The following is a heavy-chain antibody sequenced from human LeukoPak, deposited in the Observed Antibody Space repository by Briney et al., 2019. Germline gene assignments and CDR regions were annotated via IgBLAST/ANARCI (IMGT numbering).Heavy chain of an antibody. V-gene: IGHV4-4*07. CDR3: ARLWSTYCSGGSCPHQPNY. CDR2: IYTSGST. J-gene: IGHJ4*02. CDR1: GGSISSYY. Sequence: PSETLCLTCTVSGGSISSYYWSWIRQPAGKGLEWIGLIYTSGSTNYNPSLKSRVTMSVDTSKNQFSLTLSSVTAADTAVYYCARLWSTYCSGGSCPHQPNYWGQGTLVTVSS. D-gene: IGHD2-15*01.